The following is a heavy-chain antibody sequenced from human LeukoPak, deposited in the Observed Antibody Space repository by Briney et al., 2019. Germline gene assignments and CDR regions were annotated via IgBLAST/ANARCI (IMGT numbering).Heavy chain of an antibody. CDR2: INSDGSWT. CDR1: GNYW. D-gene: IGHD6-13*01. CDR3: AKDTFTFSSSWFGPSSTFAD. J-gene: IGHJ4*02. Sequence: GGSLRLSCAASGNYWMHWVRQAPGKGLVWVSHINSDGSWTSYADSVKGRFTISRDNSKNTLYLHMNSLRAEDTAVYYCAKDTFTFSSSWFGPSSTFADWGLGTLVTVSS. V-gene: IGHV3-74*01.